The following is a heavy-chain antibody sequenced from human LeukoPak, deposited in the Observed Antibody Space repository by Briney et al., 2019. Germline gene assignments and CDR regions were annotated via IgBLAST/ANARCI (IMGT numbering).Heavy chain of an antibody. J-gene: IGHJ4*02. CDR3: AKCRVSSSGSADY. CDR2: INPSGGST. D-gene: IGHD6-19*01. CDR1: GYTFTGYY. Sequence: ASVKVSCKSSGYTFTGYYMHWVRQAPGQGLEWMGKINPSGGSTTYSQKFQGRVTMTRDTSTSTVYMELSSLRSEDTAVYYCAKCRVSSSGSADYWGQGTLVTVSS. V-gene: IGHV1-46*01.